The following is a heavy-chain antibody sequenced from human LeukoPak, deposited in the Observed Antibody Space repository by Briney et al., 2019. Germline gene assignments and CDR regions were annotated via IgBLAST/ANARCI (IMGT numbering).Heavy chain of an antibody. J-gene: IGHJ6*02. CDR2: IYYSGST. CDR1: GCSIRSGGYH. D-gene: IGHD6-13*01. V-gene: IGHV4-31*03. CDR3: AREDIAAAGSMDV. Sequence: SETLSLTCTVSGCSIRSGGYHWIWLRQPPGKGLVWIDYIYYSGSTYYNTSLKSRVTISVDTSKNQFCLKLSSVTAADTAVYYCAREDIAAAGSMDVWGQGTTVTVSS.